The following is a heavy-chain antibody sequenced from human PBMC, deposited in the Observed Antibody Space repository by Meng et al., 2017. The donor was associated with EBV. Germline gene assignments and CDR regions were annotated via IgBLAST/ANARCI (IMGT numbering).Heavy chain of an antibody. V-gene: IGHV1-18*01. CDR1: CHTFTSYG. CDR2: ISAYNGNT. CDR3: ARDGRLYDTPSPFDY. Sequence: QLVLSGAEVKQPGASVKVSCKASCHTFTSYGISWVRQAPGQGLEWMGWISAYNGNTNYAKKLQGRVTMTTDTSTSTAYMELRSLSSDDTAVYYCARDGRLYDTPSPFDYWGQGTLVTVSS. D-gene: IGHD3-22*01. J-gene: IGHJ4*02.